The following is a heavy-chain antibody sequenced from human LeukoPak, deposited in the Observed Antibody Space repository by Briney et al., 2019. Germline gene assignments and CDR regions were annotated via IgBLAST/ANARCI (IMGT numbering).Heavy chain of an antibody. CDR2: VDPSDPNDSYT. CDR3: ARHWRPDWFQDY. D-gene: IGHD3-9*01. J-gene: IGHJ4*02. V-gene: IGHV5-10-1*01. Sequence: GESLRISCKGSGCSFTSYWISWVRQMPGKGLERMGRVDPSDPNDSYTNYSPSFQGHVTISVDKSITTAYLQWSSLRASDTAMYYCARHWRPDWFQDYWGQGTLVTVSS. CDR1: GCSFTSYW.